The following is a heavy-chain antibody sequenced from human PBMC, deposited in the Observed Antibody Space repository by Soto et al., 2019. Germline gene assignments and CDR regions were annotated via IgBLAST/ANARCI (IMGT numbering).Heavy chain of an antibody. J-gene: IGHJ4*02. D-gene: IGHD2-21*02. CDR2: ISGSGGST. CDR1: GFTFSSYA. V-gene: IGHV3-23*01. Sequence: GGSLRLSCAASGFTFSSYAMSWVRQAPGKGLEWVSAISGSGGSTYYADSVKGRFTISRDNSKNTLYLQMNSLRAEDTAVYYCAKDLYCGGDCYVFDYWGQGTLVTVSS. CDR3: AKDLYCGGDCYVFDY.